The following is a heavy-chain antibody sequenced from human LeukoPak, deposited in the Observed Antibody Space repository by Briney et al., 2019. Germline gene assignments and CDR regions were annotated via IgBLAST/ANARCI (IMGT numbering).Heavy chain of an antibody. V-gene: IGHV4-59*01. CDR3: ARGYFDHFDAFDL. CDR1: GGSMSSYY. J-gene: IGHJ3*01. Sequence: PSETLSLTCTVSGGSMSSYYWSWIRQPPGKGLDWIGCMYYSGGTNYNPSLKTRVTISVDTSKNQFSLKLSSVTAADTAVYYCARGYFDHFDAFDLWGLGTMVTVSS. D-gene: IGHD3-9*01. CDR2: MYYSGGT.